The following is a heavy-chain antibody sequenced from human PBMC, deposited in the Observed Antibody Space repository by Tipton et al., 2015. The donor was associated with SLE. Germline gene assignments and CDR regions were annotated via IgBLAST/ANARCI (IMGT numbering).Heavy chain of an antibody. V-gene: IGHV4-39*07. CDR3: AREGTYYDILTGCMDV. J-gene: IGHJ6*02. CDR1: GGSISSGSYY. CDR2: INHSGST. Sequence: TLSLTCTVSGGSISSGSYYWSWIRQPPGKGLEWIGGINHSGSTNYNPSLKSRVTTSVDTSKNQFSLKLTSVTAADTAVYYCAREGTYYDILTGCMDVWGQGTTVTVSS. D-gene: IGHD3-9*01.